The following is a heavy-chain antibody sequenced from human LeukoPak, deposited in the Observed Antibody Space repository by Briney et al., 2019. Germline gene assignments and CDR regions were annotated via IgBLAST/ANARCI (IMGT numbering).Heavy chain of an antibody. Sequence: PSETLSLTCTVSGDSVRSYYWSWIRQPPGKGLEWIGYISYSGSTNYNASLESRVTMSVDTSKNQFSLKLSSVTAADTAVYYCARRRTTGRPVDYWGQGTLVTVSS. CDR1: GDSVRSYY. D-gene: IGHD4-17*01. V-gene: IGHV4-59*08. CDR2: ISYSGST. CDR3: ARRRTTGRPVDY. J-gene: IGHJ4*02.